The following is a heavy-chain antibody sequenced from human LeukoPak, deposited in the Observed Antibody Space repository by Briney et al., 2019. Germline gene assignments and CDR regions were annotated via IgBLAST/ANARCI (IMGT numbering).Heavy chain of an antibody. V-gene: IGHV1-2*02. CDR1: GYTFTGYY. CDR2: INPNSGGT. Sequence: ASVKVSCKASGYTFTGYYMHWVRQAPGQGLEWMGWINPNSGGTNYAQKFQGRVTMTRDMSISTAYMELSRLRSDDTAVYYCARSPSGWYYFDYWGQGTLVTVSS. CDR3: ARSPSGWYYFDY. D-gene: IGHD6-19*01. J-gene: IGHJ4*02.